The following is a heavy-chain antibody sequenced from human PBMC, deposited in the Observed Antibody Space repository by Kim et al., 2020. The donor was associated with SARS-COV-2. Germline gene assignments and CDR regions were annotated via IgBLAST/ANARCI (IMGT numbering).Heavy chain of an antibody. D-gene: IGHD3-10*01. Sequence: HPAPKKRVTISVDRSKNQFSLKLGSVTAADTAVYYCARGYGSGSPYGMDVWGQGTTVTVSS. CDR3: ARGYGSGSPYGMDV. J-gene: IGHJ6*02. V-gene: IGHV4-30-2*01.